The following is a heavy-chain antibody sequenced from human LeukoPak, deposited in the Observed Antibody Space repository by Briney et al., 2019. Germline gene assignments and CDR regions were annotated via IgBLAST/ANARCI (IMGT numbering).Heavy chain of an antibody. CDR2: INHSGST. J-gene: IGHJ4*02. V-gene: IGHV4-34*01. CDR3: ARVPYYYDSSGYYSGTYYFDY. CDR1: GGSFSGYY. Sequence: SETLSLTCAVYGGSFSGYYWSWIRQPPGKGLEWIGEINHSGSTYYNPSLKSRVTMSVDTSKNQFSLKLSSVTAADTAVYYCARVPYYYDSSGYYSGTYYFDYWGQGTLVTVSS. D-gene: IGHD3-22*01.